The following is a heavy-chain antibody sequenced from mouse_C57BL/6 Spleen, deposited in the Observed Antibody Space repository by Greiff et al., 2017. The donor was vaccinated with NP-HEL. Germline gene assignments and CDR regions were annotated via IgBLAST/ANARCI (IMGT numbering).Heavy chain of an antibody. CDR3: ARAPTNYYGSSSYAMDY. CDR2: IDPSDSYT. V-gene: IGHV1-69*01. D-gene: IGHD1-1*01. CDR1: GYTFTSYW. Sequence: VQLQQSGAELVMPGASVKLSCKASGYTFTSYWMHWVKQRPGQGLEWIGEIDPSDSYTNYNQKFKGKSTLTVDKSSSTAYMQLSSLTSEDSAVYYCARAPTNYYGSSSYAMDYWGQGTSVTVSS. J-gene: IGHJ4*01.